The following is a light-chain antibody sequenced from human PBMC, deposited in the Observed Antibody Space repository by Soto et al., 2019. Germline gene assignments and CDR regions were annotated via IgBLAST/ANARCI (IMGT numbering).Light chain of an antibody. J-gene: IGLJ2*01. V-gene: IGLV1-40*01. Sequence: QSVLTQPPSVYGAPGPRVTISCTGSSSNIGAGYDVHWYQQLPGTAPKLLIYDNRNRPSGVPDRVSGSKSGTSASLAITGLQAGEEADYYCQSYDGSLSGVVFGGGTQLTVL. CDR3: QSYDGSLSGVV. CDR1: SSNIGAGYD. CDR2: DNR.